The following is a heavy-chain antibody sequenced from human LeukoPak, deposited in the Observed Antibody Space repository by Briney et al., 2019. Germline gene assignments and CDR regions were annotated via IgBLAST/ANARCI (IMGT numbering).Heavy chain of an antibody. CDR1: GGSISSYY. Sequence: SETLSLTCTVSGGSISSYYWSWIRQPPGKGLEWIGYIYYSGSTNYNPSLKSRVTISVDTSKNQFSLKLSSVTAADTAVYYCARTPTAMVLFFDYWGQGTLVTVSS. V-gene: IGHV4-59*01. D-gene: IGHD5-18*01. CDR2: IYYSGST. J-gene: IGHJ4*02. CDR3: ARTPTAMVLFFDY.